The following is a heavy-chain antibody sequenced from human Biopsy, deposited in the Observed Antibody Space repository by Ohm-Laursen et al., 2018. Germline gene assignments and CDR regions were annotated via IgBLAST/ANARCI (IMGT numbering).Heavy chain of an antibody. CDR1: GYTFTSYY. D-gene: IGHD3-10*01. V-gene: IGHV1-46*01. J-gene: IGHJ5*02. Sequence: ASVKVSCKTSGYTFTSYYMHWVRQAPGQGLEWMGVMTPIPTYAQKFQGRLTLARDTSTSTAYMELSSLGSDDTAVYYCATDTLMAQNLVPGENWFDPWGQGTLVTVSS. CDR3: ATDTLMAQNLVPGENWFDP. CDR2: MTPIP.